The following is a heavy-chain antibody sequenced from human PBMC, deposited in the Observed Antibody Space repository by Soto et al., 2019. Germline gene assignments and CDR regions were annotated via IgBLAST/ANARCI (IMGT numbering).Heavy chain of an antibody. CDR1: GFTFSNAW. CDR2: IKSKTDGGTT. D-gene: IGHD3-22*01. Sequence: GGSLRLSCAASGFTFSNAWMNWVRQAPGKGLEWVGRIKSKTDGGTTDYAAPVKGRFTISRDDSKNTLYLQMNSLKTEDTAVYYCTTGASSGYNLHYYYYGMDVWGQGTTVTVSS. V-gene: IGHV3-15*07. CDR3: TTGASSGYNLHYYYYGMDV. J-gene: IGHJ6*02.